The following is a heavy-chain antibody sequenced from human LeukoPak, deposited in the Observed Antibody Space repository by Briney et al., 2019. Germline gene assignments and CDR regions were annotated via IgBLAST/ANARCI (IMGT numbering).Heavy chain of an antibody. D-gene: IGHD6-6*01. CDR3: ASTPEGSSPIFDY. Sequence: GGSLRLSCAASGFTFSSYGMHWVRQAPGKGLEWVAFIRYDGSNKYYADSVKGRFTISRDNSKNTLYLQMGSLRAEDMAVYYCASTPEGSSPIFDYWGQGTLVTVSS. J-gene: IGHJ4*02. V-gene: IGHV3-30*02. CDR1: GFTFSSYG. CDR2: IRYDGSNK.